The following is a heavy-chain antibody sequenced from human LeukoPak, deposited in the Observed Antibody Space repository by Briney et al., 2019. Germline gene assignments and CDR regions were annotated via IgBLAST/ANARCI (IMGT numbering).Heavy chain of an antibody. V-gene: IGHV4-59*12. CDR3: ARETRQGSDF. CDR1: GGSITSYY. Sequence: SETLSLTCTVSGGSITSYYWNWIRLSPEKGLEWIGNFFYSGSTNYNPSLKSRVTMSVDTSKNQLSLNLSSVTAADTAVYYCARETRQGSDFWGQGTLVTVSS. J-gene: IGHJ4*02. CDR2: FFYSGST. D-gene: IGHD1-7*01.